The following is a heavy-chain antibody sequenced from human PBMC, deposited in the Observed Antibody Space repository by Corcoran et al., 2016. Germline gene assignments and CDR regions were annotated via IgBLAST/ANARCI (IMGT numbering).Heavy chain of an antibody. D-gene: IGHD3-22*01. V-gene: IGHV1-18*01. Sequence: QVQLVQSGAEVNKPAASVKVSCNASGYTFTSYGISWVRQAPGQGLGWMGWISAYHGNTNYAQKLQGRVTMTTGTSTSTAYMELRSLRSDDTAVYYGARQSRDSSRVDYGGQGTQVTGSS. CDR1: GYTFTSYG. CDR2: ISAYHGNT. CDR3: ARQSRDSSRVDY. J-gene: IGHJ4*02.